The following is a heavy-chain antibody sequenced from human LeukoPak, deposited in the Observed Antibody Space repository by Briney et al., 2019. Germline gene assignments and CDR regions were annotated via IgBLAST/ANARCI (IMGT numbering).Heavy chain of an antibody. V-gene: IGHV1-2*06. CDR3: ARDQYDYGDYSFDY. D-gene: IGHD4-17*01. CDR2: INPNSGGT. J-gene: IGHJ4*02. CDR1: GYTFTGYY. Sequence: GASVKVSCKASGYTFTGYYMHWVRQAPGQGLEWMGLINPNSGGTNYAQKFQGRVTMTRDTSMSTAYMELSRLRSDDTAVYYCARDQYDYGDYSFDYWGQGTLVTVSS.